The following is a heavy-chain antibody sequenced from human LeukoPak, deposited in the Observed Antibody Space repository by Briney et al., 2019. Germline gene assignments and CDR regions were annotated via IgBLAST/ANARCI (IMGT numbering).Heavy chain of an antibody. CDR2: IYPGDSDT. V-gene: IGHV5-51*01. Sequence: GESLKISCKASGYSFTTYWIGWVRQMPGKGLEWMGIIYPGDSDTRYSPSFQGQVTISADKSISTAYLQWSSLKASDTAMYLCARRAYCGGDCYVDHWGQGTLVTVSS. D-gene: IGHD2-21*02. CDR3: ARRAYCGGDCYVDH. CDR1: GYSFTTYW. J-gene: IGHJ4*02.